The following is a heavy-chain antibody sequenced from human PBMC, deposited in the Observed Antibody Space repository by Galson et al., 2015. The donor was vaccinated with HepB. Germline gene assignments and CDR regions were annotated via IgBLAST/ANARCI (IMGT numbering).Heavy chain of an antibody. D-gene: IGHD2-21*02. J-gene: IGHJ4*02. CDR3: AKDATACLDY. CDR2: MSYDGRHI. Sequence: SLRLSCAASGFTFDDYGMHWVRQAPGKGLEWVAVMSYDGRHIYYSVSVEGRFTVSRDNSRNTLYPQMNNLRPDDTAVYYCAKDATACLDYWGQGALVIVSS. CDR1: GFTFDDYG. V-gene: IGHV3-30*18.